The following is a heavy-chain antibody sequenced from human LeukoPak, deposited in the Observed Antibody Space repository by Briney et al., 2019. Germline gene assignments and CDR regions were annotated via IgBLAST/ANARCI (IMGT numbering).Heavy chain of an antibody. CDR1: GYSITSGYN. CDR3: VRYCSSTTCYTRAVDY. J-gene: IGHJ4*02. Sequence: SETLSLTCTVSGYSITSGYNWAWIRQPPGKVLEWLGSIYHSGSAYYNPSLKSRVTISVDTSKNQFSLKLSSVTAADTAVYYCVRYCSSTTCYTRAVDYWGQGTLVTVSS. D-gene: IGHD2-2*02. V-gene: IGHV4-38-2*02. CDR2: IYHSGSA.